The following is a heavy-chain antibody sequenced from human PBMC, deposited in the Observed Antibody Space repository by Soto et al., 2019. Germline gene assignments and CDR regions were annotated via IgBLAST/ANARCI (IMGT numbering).Heavy chain of an antibody. CDR1: GGSISSSSYY. D-gene: IGHD2-21*02. CDR3: ARLRYCGGDCYLPDDANWFDP. J-gene: IGHJ5*02. V-gene: IGHV4-39*01. CDR2: IYYSGST. Sequence: SETLSLTCTVSGGSISSSSYYWGWIRQPPGKGLEWIGSIYYSGSTYYNPSLKSRVTISVDTSKNQSSLKLSSVTAADTAVYYCARLRYCGGDCYLPDDANWFDPWGQGTLVTV.